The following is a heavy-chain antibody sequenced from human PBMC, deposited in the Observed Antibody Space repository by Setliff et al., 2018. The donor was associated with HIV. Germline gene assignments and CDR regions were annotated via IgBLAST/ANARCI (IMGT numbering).Heavy chain of an antibody. D-gene: IGHD3-16*01. Sequence: SETLSLTCTVSGGSISSHYWSWIRQPAGMRLEWIGHISTSGTTNYNPSLKSRVTISADTSKSQFSLKLTSVTAADTAAYFCARVSTDYVWGSFLSSGPYYFDFWGQGALVTVSS. V-gene: IGHV4-4*07. CDR1: GGSISSHY. CDR3: ARVSTDYVWGSFLSSGPYYFDF. J-gene: IGHJ4*02. CDR2: ISTSGTT.